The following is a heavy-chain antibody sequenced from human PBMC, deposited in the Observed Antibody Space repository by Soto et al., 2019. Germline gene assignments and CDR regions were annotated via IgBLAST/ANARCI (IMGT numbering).Heavy chain of an antibody. CDR3: VKVIFADEWELGY. CDR1: GFTFSSYA. J-gene: IGHJ4*02. CDR2: ISSNGGST. V-gene: IGHV3-64D*06. Sequence: SCSASGFTFSSYAMHWVRQAPGKGLEYVSAISSNGGSTYYADSVKGRFTISRDNSKNTLYLQMSSLRAEDTAVYYCVKVIFADEWELGYWGQGTLVTVSS. D-gene: IGHD1-26*01.